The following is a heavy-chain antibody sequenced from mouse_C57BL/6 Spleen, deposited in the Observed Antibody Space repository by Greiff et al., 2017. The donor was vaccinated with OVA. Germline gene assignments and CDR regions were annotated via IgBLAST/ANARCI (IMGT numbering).Heavy chain of an antibody. CDR1: GFNIKDYY. CDR2: IDPEDGET. J-gene: IGHJ4*01. Sequence: VQLKESGAELVKPGASVKLSCTASGFNIKDYYMHWVKQRTEQGLEWIGRIDPEDGETKYAPKFQGKATITADTSSTTAYLQLSSLTSEDTAVYYCASPSRYGYDYAMDYWGQGTSVTVSS. CDR3: ASPSRYGYDYAMDY. V-gene: IGHV14-2*01. D-gene: IGHD2-2*01.